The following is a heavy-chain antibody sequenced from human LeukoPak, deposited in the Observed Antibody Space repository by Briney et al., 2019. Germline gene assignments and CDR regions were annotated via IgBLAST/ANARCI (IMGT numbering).Heavy chain of an antibody. Sequence: SETLSLTCAVSGYSISSGYYWGWLRQPPGEGLEWIGSICQSWSTYYNPSLKSKVTLSVDTSKNQISMTLISVTGANTAVYYCARVFDGWGTLQPLGYWGQGTLVTVSS. CDR3: ARVFDGWGTLQPLGY. J-gene: IGHJ4*02. CDR2: ICQSWST. V-gene: IGHV4-38-2*01. D-gene: IGHD3-10*01. CDR1: GYSISSGYY.